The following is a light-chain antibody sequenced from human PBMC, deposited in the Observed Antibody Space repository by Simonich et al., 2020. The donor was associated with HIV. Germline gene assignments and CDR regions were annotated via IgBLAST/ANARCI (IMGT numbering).Light chain of an antibody. V-gene: IGKV1-39*01. CDR3: QQYNNWPPIT. Sequence: DIQMTQSPSSLSASVGDRVTITCRASQYITKYLNWYQQKPGKAPELLIYAASNLQSGVPSRFSGSGSGTDFTLTISSLQPEDFAVYYCQQYNNWPPITFGQGTRLEIK. CDR1: QYITKY. J-gene: IGKJ5*01. CDR2: AAS.